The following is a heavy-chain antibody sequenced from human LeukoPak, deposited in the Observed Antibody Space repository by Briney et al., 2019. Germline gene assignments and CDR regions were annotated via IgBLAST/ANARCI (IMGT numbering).Heavy chain of an antibody. D-gene: IGHD6-25*01. CDR2: INSDGSVT. V-gene: IGHV3-74*01. J-gene: IGHJ4*02. Sequence: GGSLRLSCAASGFTFRRNWMHWVRQAPGKGLVWVSRINSDGSVTDYADSVKGRFTISRDNCKKTLYLHMDSLRAEDTAVYYCVRPSESWLGQGLWGQGTLVTVSS. CDR1: GFTFRRNW. CDR3: VRPSESWLGQGL.